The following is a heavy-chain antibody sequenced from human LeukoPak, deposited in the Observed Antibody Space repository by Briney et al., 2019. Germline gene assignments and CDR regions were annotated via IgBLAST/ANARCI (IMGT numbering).Heavy chain of an antibody. CDR2: INPNSGVT. CDR1: GYTFNSYA. Sequence: ASVKVSCKASGYTFNSYAINWVRQVPGQGLEWMGRINPNSGVTDYAQKFQGRITMTRDTSISTAYMELSRLRSDDSAMYYCARAASGTYYFDYWGQGTLVTVSS. CDR3: ARAASGTYYFDY. J-gene: IGHJ4*02. D-gene: IGHD6-13*01. V-gene: IGHV1-2*06.